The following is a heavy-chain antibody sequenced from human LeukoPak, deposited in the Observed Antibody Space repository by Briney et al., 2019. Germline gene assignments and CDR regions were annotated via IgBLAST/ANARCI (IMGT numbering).Heavy chain of an antibody. J-gene: IGHJ4*02. CDR3: ARHEGGVGSGWFYFDY. CDR2: IYHSGSS. V-gene: IGHV4-30-2*01. CDR1: GVSIGSGGYS. Sequence: SETLSLTCAVSGVSIGSGGYSWSWVRLPPGKGLEWIGYIYHSGSSYYNPSLKSRVTISMDTSKNQFSLKLSSVTAADTAVYYCARHEGGVGSGWFYFDYWGQGTLVTVSS. D-gene: IGHD6-19*01.